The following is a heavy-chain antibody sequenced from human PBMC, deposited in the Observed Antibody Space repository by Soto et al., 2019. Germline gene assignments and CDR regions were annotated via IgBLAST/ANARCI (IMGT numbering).Heavy chain of an antibody. V-gene: IGHV4-59*05. J-gene: IGHJ6*02. Sequence: SETLSLTCTVSGGSISSYYWSWIRQPPGKGLEWIGSIYYSGSTYYNPSLKSRVTISVDTSKNQFSLKLSSVTAADTAVYYCASQQLVHYYYGMDVWGQGTTVTVSS. CDR3: ASQQLVHYYYGMDV. CDR1: GGSISSYY. CDR2: IYYSGST. D-gene: IGHD6-13*01.